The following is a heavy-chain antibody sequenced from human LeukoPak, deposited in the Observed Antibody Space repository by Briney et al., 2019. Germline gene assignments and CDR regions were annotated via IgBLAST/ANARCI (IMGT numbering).Heavy chain of an antibody. CDR1: GLTFSSYW. Sequence: GGSLRLSCAASGLTFSSYWMHRVRQAPGKGLVWVSRINSDGSTTTYADSVKGRFTISRDNAKNTLYLQMNSLRAEDTAVYYCVREDTSLSKSGFDYWGQGTLVSVSS. CDR3: VREDTSLSKSGFDY. V-gene: IGHV3-74*01. J-gene: IGHJ4*02. D-gene: IGHD5/OR15-5a*01. CDR2: INSDGSTT.